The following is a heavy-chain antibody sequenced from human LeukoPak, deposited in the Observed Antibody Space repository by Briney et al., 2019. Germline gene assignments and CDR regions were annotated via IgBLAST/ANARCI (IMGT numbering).Heavy chain of an antibody. CDR2: ISSSSSTI. D-gene: IGHD5-18*01. CDR1: GFTFSSIW. CDR3: ARDSTDTAMEY. V-gene: IGHV3-48*04. J-gene: IGHJ4*02. Sequence: GGSLRLSCAAPGFTFSSIWMSWVRQTPGKGLEWVSYISSSSSTIYYADSVKGRFTISRDNAKNSLYLQMNSLRAEDTAVYYCARDSTDTAMEYWGQGTLVTVSP.